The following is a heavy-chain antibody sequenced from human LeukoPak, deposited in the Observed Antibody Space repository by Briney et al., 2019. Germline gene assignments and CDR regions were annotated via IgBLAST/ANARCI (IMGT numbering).Heavy chain of an antibody. CDR2: IYYSGST. J-gene: IGHJ3*02. D-gene: IGHD2-21*01. CDR1: GGSISSYY. Sequence: SETLSLTCTVSGGSISSYYWSWIRQPPGKGLEWIGYIYYSGSTNYNPSPKSRVTISVDTSKNQFSLKLSSVTAADPAVYYCARDRCIGGLAIDICGQGTMVTVSS. CDR3: ARDRCIGGLAIDI. V-gene: IGHV4-59*01.